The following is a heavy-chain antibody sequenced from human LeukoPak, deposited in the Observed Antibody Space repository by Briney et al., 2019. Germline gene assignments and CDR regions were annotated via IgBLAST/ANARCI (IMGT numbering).Heavy chain of an antibody. CDR3: ARDRAYYDSSGYSGMYYYYGMDV. J-gene: IGHJ6*02. V-gene: IGHV1-2*04. D-gene: IGHD3-22*01. CDR2: INPNSGGI. Sequence: ASVKVCCKASGYTFTGCYMHWVRPAPGQGLEWMGWINPNSGGINYAQKFQGWVTMTRDTSISTAYMELSRLRPDDTAVYYCARDRAYYDSSGYSGMYYYYGMDVWGQGTTVTVSS. CDR1: GYTFTGCY.